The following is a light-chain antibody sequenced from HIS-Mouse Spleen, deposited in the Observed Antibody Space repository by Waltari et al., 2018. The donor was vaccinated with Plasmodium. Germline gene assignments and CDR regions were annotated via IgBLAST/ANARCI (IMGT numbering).Light chain of an antibody. J-gene: IGLJ1*01. V-gene: IGLV2-14*01. CDR1: SRAVGGHNY. CDR2: EVS. Sequence: QSALTQPAAVSGSPGQSITISCTGSSRAVGGHNYVSWYQQHPGKAHKLMIYEVSNRPSGVSNRFSGSKSGNTASLTISGLQAEDEADYYCSSYTSSSTLDVFGTGTKVTVL. CDR3: SSYTSSSTLDV.